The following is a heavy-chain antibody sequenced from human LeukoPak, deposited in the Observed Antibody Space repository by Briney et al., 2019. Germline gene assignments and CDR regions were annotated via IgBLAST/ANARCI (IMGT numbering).Heavy chain of an antibody. Sequence: PGGSLRLSCAASGFTFSSYGMHWVRQAPGKGLEWVAVISYDGSNKYYADSVKGRFTISRDNSKNTLYLQMNSLRAEDTAVYYCAKDLADELLSYGMDVWGQGTTVTASS. V-gene: IGHV3-30*18. J-gene: IGHJ6*02. D-gene: IGHD2-2*01. CDR3: AKDLADELLSYGMDV. CDR1: GFTFSSYG. CDR2: ISYDGSNK.